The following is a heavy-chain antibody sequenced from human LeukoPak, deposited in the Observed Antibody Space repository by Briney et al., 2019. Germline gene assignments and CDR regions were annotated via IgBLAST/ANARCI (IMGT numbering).Heavy chain of an antibody. CDR2: IYYSGST. V-gene: IGHV4-31*03. Sequence: PSQTLSLTCTVSGDPISSGGSYRSWIRQHPGKGLEWIGYIYYSGSTYYNPSLKSRVTISVDTSKKQFSLKLSSVTAADTAVYFCASQANYYDSSGYFLHWGQGILVTVSS. CDR3: ASQANYYDSSGYFLH. CDR1: GDPISSGGSY. J-gene: IGHJ1*01. D-gene: IGHD3-22*01.